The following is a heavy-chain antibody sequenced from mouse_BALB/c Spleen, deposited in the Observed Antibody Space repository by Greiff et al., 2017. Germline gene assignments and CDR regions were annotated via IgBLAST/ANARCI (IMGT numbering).Heavy chain of an antibody. CDR1: GFTFSSYA. CDR3: ARQDYFDY. V-gene: IGHV5-9-3*01. Sequence: EVKLVESGGGLVKPGGSLKLSCAASGFTFSSYAMSWVRQTPEKRLEWVATISSGGSYTYYPDSVKGRFTISRDNAKNTLYLQMSSLRSEDTAMYYCARQDYFDYWGQGTTLTVAS. CDR2: ISSGGSYT. J-gene: IGHJ2*01.